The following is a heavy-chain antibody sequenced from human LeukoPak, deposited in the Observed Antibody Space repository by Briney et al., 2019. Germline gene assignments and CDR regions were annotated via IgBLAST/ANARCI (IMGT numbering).Heavy chain of an antibody. V-gene: IGHV3-33*01. CDR2: IWYDGSNK. CDR1: GFTFSSYG. CDR3: ARVWYSSSWGPDY. Sequence: GRSLRLSCAASGFTFSSYGMHWVRQAPGKGLEWVAVIWYDGSNKYYADSVKGRLTISRDNSKNTLYLQMNSLRAEDTAVYYCARVWYSSSWGPDYWGQGTLVTVSS. D-gene: IGHD6-13*01. J-gene: IGHJ4*02.